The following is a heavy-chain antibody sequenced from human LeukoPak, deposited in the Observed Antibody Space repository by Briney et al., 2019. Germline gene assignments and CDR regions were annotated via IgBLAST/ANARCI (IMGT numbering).Heavy chain of an antibody. Sequence: GASVKVSCKASGYTFRSHGISWVRQAPGQGLEWTGWISGYNGNTKYAQKVQDRVTMTTDTSTSTAYMELRSLRPDDTAVYYCARDVDSSMVLFDYWGQGTLVTVSS. V-gene: IGHV1-18*01. CDR2: ISGYNGNT. CDR3: ARDVDSSMVLFDY. CDR1: GYTFRSHG. D-gene: IGHD5-18*01. J-gene: IGHJ4*02.